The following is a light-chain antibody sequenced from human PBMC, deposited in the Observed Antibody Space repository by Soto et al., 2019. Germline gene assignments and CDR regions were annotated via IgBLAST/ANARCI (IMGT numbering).Light chain of an antibody. J-gene: IGLJ3*02. CDR3: LLYTGGVHFWV. Sequence: QAVVTQEPSLTVSPGGTVTLTCASSTGAVTSGYYANWFQQKPGQAPRSLIYSTYNKNSWTPARFSGSLLGGKAALTLSGVQTEDEAEYYCLLYTGGVHFWVFGGGTKLTVL. V-gene: IGLV7-43*01. CDR2: STY. CDR1: TGAVTSGYY.